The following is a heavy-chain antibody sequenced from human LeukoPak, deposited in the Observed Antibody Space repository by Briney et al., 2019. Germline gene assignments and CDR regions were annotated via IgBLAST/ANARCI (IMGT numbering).Heavy chain of an antibody. V-gene: IGHV4-39*01. J-gene: IGHJ4*02. CDR1: GGSISSSSYY. Sequence: SETLSLTCTVSGGSISSSSYYWGWTRQPPGKGLEWIGSIYYSGSTYYNPSLKSRVTISVDTSKNQFSLKLSSVTAADTAVYYCARHVWELAAFDYWGQGTLVTVSS. D-gene: IGHD1-26*01. CDR2: IYYSGST. CDR3: ARHVWELAAFDY.